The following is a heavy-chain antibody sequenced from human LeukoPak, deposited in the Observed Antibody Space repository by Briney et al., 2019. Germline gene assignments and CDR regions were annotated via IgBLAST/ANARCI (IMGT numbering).Heavy chain of an antibody. D-gene: IGHD2-2*02. CDR3: AREVPAAIPYYYYGMDV. CDR2: IWYDGSNK. Sequence: GGSLRLSCAVSGFTFSSYGMHWVRQAPGKGLEWVAVIWYDGSNKYYADSVKGRFTISRDNSKNTLYLQMNSLRAEDTAVYYCAREVPAAIPYYYYGMDVWGQGTTVTVSS. V-gene: IGHV3-33*01. CDR1: GFTFSSYG. J-gene: IGHJ6*02.